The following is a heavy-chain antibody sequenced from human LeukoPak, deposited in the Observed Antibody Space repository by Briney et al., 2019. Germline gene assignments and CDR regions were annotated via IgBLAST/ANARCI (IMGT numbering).Heavy chain of an antibody. CDR3: ARDLSSGWYYFDY. J-gene: IGHJ4*02. Sequence: PGGSLRPSCAASRFTFSSYSMNWVRQAPGKGLEWVSSISSSSSYIYYADSVKGRFTISRDNAKNSLYLQMNSLRAEDTALYYCARDLSSGWYYFDYWGQGTLVTVSS. V-gene: IGHV3-21*01. D-gene: IGHD6-19*01. CDR2: ISSSSSYI. CDR1: RFTFSSYS.